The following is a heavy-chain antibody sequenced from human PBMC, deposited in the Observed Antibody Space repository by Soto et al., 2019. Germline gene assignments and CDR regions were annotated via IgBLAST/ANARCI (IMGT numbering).Heavy chain of an antibody. CDR3: ARVGGGYYLSHAFDI. Sequence: QVQLEESGPGLVKPSQTLSLTCTVSGGSISSGDYYWSWIRQPPGKGLEWIGYIYYSGSTYYNPSLKSRVTISVDTSKNQFSLKLSSVTAADTAVYYCARVGGGYYLSHAFDIWGQGTMVTVSS. V-gene: IGHV4-30-4*01. CDR1: GGSISSGDYY. J-gene: IGHJ3*02. CDR2: IYYSGST. D-gene: IGHD3-22*01.